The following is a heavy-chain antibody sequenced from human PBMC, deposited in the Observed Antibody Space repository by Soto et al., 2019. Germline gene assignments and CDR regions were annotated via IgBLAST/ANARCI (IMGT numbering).Heavy chain of an antibody. V-gene: IGHV1-24*01. CDR2: FDPEDGET. D-gene: IGHD1-1*01. CDR1: GYTLTELS. Sequence: ASVKVSCKVSGYTLTELSMHWVRQAPGKGLDWMGGFDPEDGETIYAQKFQGRVTMTEDTSTDTAYMELSSLRSEDTAVYYCATARPSNREPYYYYYYMDVWGKGTTVTVSS. J-gene: IGHJ6*03. CDR3: ATARPSNREPYYYYYYMDV.